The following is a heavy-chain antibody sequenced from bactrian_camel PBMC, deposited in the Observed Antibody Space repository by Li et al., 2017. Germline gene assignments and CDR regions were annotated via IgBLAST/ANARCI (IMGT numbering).Heavy chain of an antibody. CDR2: INAYGSTA. CDR3: AASKSVIPTLWRGAADY. Sequence: DVQLVESGGDLVRPGGSLRIACAASGFPFSTYGYDIHWVRQAPGKGLEWVSNINAYGSTAYYADSVKGRFTASRDNAKKTIYLRMNSLKPEDTAMYYCAASKSVIPTLWRGAADYWGQGTQVTVS. CDR1: GFPFSTYGYD. D-gene: IGHD4*01. J-gene: IGHJ4*01. V-gene: IGHV3S40*01.